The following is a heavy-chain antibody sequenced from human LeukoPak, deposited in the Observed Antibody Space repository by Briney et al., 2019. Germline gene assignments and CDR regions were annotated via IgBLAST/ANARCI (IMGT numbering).Heavy chain of an antibody. D-gene: IGHD4-11*01. V-gene: IGHV1-2*04. Sequence: ASVKVSCKASGYTFTGYYMHWVRQAPGQGLEWMGWINPNSGGTNYAQKFQGWVTMTRDTSISTAYMELSRLRSDDTAVYYCAASPPMTTEGYYYYYMDVWGKGTTVTVSS. CDR1: GYTFTGYY. CDR2: INPNSGGT. J-gene: IGHJ6*03. CDR3: AASPPMTTEGYYYYYMDV.